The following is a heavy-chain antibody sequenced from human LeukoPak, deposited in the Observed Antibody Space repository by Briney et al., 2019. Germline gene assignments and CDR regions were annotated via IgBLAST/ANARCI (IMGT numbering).Heavy chain of an antibody. CDR1: GFNFSRYD. Sequence: GGSLRLSCAASGFNFSRYDMSWVRQAPGKGLEWVAVISYDGSNKYYADSVKGRFTISRDNSKNTPYLQMNSLRAEDTAVYYCAREIEFAIVVVPAASDAFDIWGQGTMVTVSS. CDR3: AREIEFAIVVVPAASDAFDI. V-gene: IGHV3-30-3*01. CDR2: ISYDGSNK. J-gene: IGHJ3*02. D-gene: IGHD2-2*01.